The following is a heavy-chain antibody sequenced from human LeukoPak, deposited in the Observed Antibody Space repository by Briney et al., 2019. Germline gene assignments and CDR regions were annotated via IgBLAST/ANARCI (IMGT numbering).Heavy chain of an antibody. Sequence: PSETLSLTCTVSGGSTSSSSYYWGWLRQPPGKGLEWIGSSYYSGSTYYNPSRKSRVTIAVDTSKNQFTLRLSSVTAADTAVYYFARHGGAAAGTIDYWGQGTLVTVSS. CDR3: ARHGGAAAGTIDY. V-gene: IGHV4-39*01. CDR2: SYYSGST. D-gene: IGHD6-13*01. J-gene: IGHJ4*02. CDR1: GGSTSSSSYY.